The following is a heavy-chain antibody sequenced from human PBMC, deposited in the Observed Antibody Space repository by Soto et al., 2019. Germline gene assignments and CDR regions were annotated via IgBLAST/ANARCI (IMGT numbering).Heavy chain of an antibody. V-gene: IGHV3-21*01. J-gene: IGHJ3*02. Sequence: EVQLVESGGGLGRPGGSLRLTCAACGFTFGSYSINRVRQAPGKGLEWVSTISSSRAYFHYADSLKGRFTVSRDNAKNALFLQMNSLRAENTAVDYCARNTGYYDSRAPDSRLADAFDIWGQGKMVTVSS. CDR1: GFTFGSYS. D-gene: IGHD3-22*01. CDR2: ISSSRAYF. CDR3: ARNTGYYDSRAPDSRLADAFDI.